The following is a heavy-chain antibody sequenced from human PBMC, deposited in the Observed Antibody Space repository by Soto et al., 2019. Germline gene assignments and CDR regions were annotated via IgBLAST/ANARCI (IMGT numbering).Heavy chain of an antibody. CDR3: ARGKLNEQCLAPSFDY. V-gene: IGHV1-69*01. CDR2: IIPIFGTA. D-gene: IGHD6-19*01. CDR1: GGTFSSYA. Sequence: QVQLVQSGAEVKKPGSSVKVSCKASGGTFSSYASSWVRQAPGQGLEWMGGIIPIFGTANYAQKFQGRVTITADESTSTAYMELSSLRSEDTAVYYCARGKLNEQCLAPSFDYWGRGTLVTVSS. J-gene: IGHJ4*02.